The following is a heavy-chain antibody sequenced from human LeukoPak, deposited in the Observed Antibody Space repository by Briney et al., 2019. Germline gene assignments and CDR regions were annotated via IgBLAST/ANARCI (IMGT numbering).Heavy chain of an antibody. Sequence: GGSLRLSCAASGFTFSSYGMHWVRQAPGKGLEWVALISYDGSNKYYADFVKGRFTISRDNSKNTLYLQMNSLRAEDTAVYYYAKDVSSSWYYYYGVDVWGKGTTVTVSS. V-gene: IGHV3-30*18. CDR3: AKDVSSSWYYYYGVDV. CDR2: ISYDGSNK. J-gene: IGHJ6*04. CDR1: GFTFSSYG. D-gene: IGHD6-13*01.